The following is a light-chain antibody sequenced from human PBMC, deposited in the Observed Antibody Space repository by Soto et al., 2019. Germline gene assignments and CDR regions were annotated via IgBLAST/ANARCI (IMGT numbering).Light chain of an antibody. CDR2: GTS. V-gene: IGKV3-20*01. Sequence: EIVLTQSPGTLSLSPGERATLSCRASQSVSSSYLAWYQQKPGQALRLLIYGTSSRATGIPDRFSGSGSGTDFTLTISRLEPEDFAVYYCQQYGSPITFGPGTKVDIK. J-gene: IGKJ3*01. CDR3: QQYGSPIT. CDR1: QSVSSSY.